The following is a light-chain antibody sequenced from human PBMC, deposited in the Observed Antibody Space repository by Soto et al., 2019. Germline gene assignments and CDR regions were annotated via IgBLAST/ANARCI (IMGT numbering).Light chain of an antibody. J-gene: IGKJ5*01. CDR2: AAS. V-gene: IGKV1-39*01. CDR1: QSISSY. CDR3: QQSYSTPIT. Sequence: DIQMTQSPSSVSSSVGERVTITCRASQSISSYLNWYQQKPGKAPKLLIYAASSLQSGVPSRFSGSGSGTDFTLTISSLQPEDFATYYCQQSYSTPITFGQGTRLQIK.